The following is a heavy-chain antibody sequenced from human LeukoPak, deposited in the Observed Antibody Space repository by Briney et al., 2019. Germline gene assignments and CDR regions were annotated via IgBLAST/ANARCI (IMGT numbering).Heavy chain of an antibody. V-gene: IGHV3-21*01. CDR1: GFTFSSDS. CDR3: ARDFDILTGYFV. J-gene: IGHJ4*02. Sequence: GGSLRLSCAASGFTFSSDSMNWVRQAPGKGLEWVSSISSSSSYIYYADSVTGRFTISRDNAKNSLYLQMNSLRAEDTAVYYCARDFDILTGYFVWGQGTLVTVSS. CDR2: ISSSSSYI. D-gene: IGHD3-9*01.